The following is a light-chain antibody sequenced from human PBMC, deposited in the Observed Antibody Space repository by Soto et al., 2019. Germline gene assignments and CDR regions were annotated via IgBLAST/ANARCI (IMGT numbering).Light chain of an antibody. CDR2: AAT. V-gene: IGKV1-17*01. CDR3: QQYNNWWT. Sequence: DIQMTQSPSSLSASVGDRVTITCRASQGIRNDLGWYQQKAGKAPKRLIYAATSLQSGVPSRFSGSGSGTEFTLTISSLRPEDFGTYYCQQYNNWWTFGQGTKVEIK. CDR1: QGIRND. J-gene: IGKJ1*01.